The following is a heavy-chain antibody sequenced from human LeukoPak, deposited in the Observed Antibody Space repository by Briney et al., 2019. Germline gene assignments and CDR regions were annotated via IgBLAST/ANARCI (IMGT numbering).Heavy chain of an antibody. Sequence: ASVKVSCKASGYTFTSYGISWVRQAPGQGLEWMGWISAYNGNTNYAQKLQGRVTMTTDTSTSTAYMELRSLRSDDTAVYYCARGEIDYGDGYYYGMDVRGQGTTVTVSS. D-gene: IGHD4-17*01. J-gene: IGHJ6*02. CDR1: GYTFTSYG. V-gene: IGHV1-18*01. CDR3: ARGEIDYGDGYYYGMDV. CDR2: ISAYNGNT.